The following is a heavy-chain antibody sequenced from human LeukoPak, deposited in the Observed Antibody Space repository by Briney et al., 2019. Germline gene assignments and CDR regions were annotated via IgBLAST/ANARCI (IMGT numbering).Heavy chain of an antibody. V-gene: IGHV4-34*01. Sequence: SETLSLTCAVYGGSFSGYYWSWIRQPPGKGLEWIGEINHSGSTNYNPSLKSRVTISVDTSKNQFSLKLSSVTAADTAVYYCASSYYYDSSGRTLPVDYWGQGTLATVSS. D-gene: IGHD3-22*01. CDR2: INHSGST. CDR1: GGSFSGYY. CDR3: ASSYYYDSSGRTLPVDY. J-gene: IGHJ4*02.